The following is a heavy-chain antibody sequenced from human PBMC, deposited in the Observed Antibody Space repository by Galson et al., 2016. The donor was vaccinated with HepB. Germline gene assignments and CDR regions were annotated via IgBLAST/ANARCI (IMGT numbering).Heavy chain of an antibody. CDR2: INAGNDNT. Sequence: SVKVSCKASGYTFTSYTIHWVRQAPGQRLEWMGWINAGNDNTKYSQKLQGRVTITRDTPASTAYMELSSLRSEDTAVYYCAREAGVRGSYYYNPPDYWGQGTLVTVSS. CDR1: GYTFTSYT. J-gene: IGHJ4*02. V-gene: IGHV1-3*01. D-gene: IGHD1-26*01. CDR3: AREAGVRGSYYYNPPDY.